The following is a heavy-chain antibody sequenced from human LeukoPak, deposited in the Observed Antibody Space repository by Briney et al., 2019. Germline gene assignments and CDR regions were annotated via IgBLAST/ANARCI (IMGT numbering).Heavy chain of an antibody. Sequence: GGSLRLSCAASGFTFSSNAMTWVRQAPGKRLGWVSVITGDTGRTYYADSVKGRFTISRDNSKNTLSLQMNSLRAEDTAVYYCAKDAAAPGSGGDYFDYWGQGTLVTVSS. D-gene: IGHD3-10*01. CDR2: ITGDTGRT. CDR1: GFTFSSNA. CDR3: AKDAAAPGSGGDYFDY. J-gene: IGHJ4*02. V-gene: IGHV3-23*01.